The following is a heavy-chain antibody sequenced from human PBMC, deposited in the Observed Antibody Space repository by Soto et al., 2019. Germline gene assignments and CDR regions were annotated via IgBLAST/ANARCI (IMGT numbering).Heavy chain of an antibody. V-gene: IGHV4-34*01. J-gene: IGHJ4*02. Sequence: LSLTCAVYGGSFSGYYWSWIRQPPGKGLEWIGEINHSGSTNYNPSLKSRVTISVDTSKNQFSLKLSSVTAADTAVYYCARGLRGFDYWGQGTLVTVSS. D-gene: IGHD2-8*01. CDR2: INHSGST. CDR1: GGSFSGYY. CDR3: ARGLRGFDY.